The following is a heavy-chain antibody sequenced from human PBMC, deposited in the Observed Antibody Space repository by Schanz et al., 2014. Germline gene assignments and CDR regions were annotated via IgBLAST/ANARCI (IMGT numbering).Heavy chain of an antibody. CDR1: GFTFSTYY. V-gene: IGHV3-33*08. CDR2: IRYDGRNK. J-gene: IGHJ6*02. Sequence: VQLVESGGGLVKPGGSLRLSCAASGFTFSTYYMNWVHQAPGKGLEWVAVIRYDGRNKNFVESVKGRFTISRDNSNNTVYLQMNSLRAEDTAVYYCARDMTSMGESGFYYYGMDVWGQGTTATVSS. D-gene: IGHD1-26*01. CDR3: ARDMTSMGESGFYYYGMDV.